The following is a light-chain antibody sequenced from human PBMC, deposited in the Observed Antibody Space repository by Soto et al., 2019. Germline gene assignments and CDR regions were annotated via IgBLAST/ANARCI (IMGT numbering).Light chain of an antibody. CDR1: QNINRW. CDR3: QQSYSTPPLT. Sequence: DIQMTQSPSTLSASVGDRVTITCRARQNINRWLAWYQQRPGKAPNLLIHKASTLEVGVPSRFSGSASGTEFTLTISSLQPEDFATYYCQQSYSTPPLTFGGGTKVEIK. CDR2: KAS. J-gene: IGKJ4*01. V-gene: IGKV1-5*03.